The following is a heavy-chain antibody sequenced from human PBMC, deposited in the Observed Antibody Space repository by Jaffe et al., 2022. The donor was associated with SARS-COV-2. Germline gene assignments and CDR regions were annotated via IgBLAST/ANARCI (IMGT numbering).Heavy chain of an antibody. J-gene: IGHJ5*02. D-gene: IGHD2-2*01. V-gene: IGHV4-31*03. Sequence: QVQLQESGPGLVKPSQTLSLTCTVSGGSISSGDYYWSWIRQHPGKGLEWIGYIYYTGSTFYNPSLRSRVTMSVDTSKNQFSLKLSSVTAADTAVYYCARGVGVVVLPAADGYNWFDPWGQGTLVTVSS. CDR2: IYYTGST. CDR3: ARGVGVVVLPAADGYNWFDP. CDR1: GGSISSGDYY.